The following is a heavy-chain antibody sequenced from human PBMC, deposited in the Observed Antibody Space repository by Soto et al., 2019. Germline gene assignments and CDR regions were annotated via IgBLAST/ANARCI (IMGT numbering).Heavy chain of an antibody. CDR2: IWYDGSNK. Sequence: GGSLRLSCAASGFTFSSYGMHWVRQAPGKGLEWVAVIWYDGSNKYYADSVKGRFTISRDNSKNTLYLQMNSLRAEDTAVYYCAKNRGYCSGGSCYRQTKYYYYYGMDVWGQGTTVTVSS. CDR3: AKNRGYCSGGSCYRQTKYYYYYGMDV. CDR1: GFTFSSYG. D-gene: IGHD2-15*01. J-gene: IGHJ6*02. V-gene: IGHV3-33*06.